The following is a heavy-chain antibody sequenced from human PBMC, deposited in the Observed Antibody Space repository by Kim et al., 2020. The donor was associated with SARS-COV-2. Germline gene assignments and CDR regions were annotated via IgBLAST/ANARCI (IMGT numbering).Heavy chain of an antibody. J-gene: IGHJ6*02. Sequence: GGSLRLSCAASGFTFSSYSMNWVRQAPGKGLEWVSSISSSSSYIYYADSVKGRFTISRDNAKNSLYLQMNSLRAEDTAVYYCARVGLVAAAGSPLYGMDVWGQGTTVTVSS. CDR1: GFTFSSYS. V-gene: IGHV3-21*01. CDR3: ARVGLVAAAGSPLYGMDV. CDR2: ISSSSSYI. D-gene: IGHD6-13*01.